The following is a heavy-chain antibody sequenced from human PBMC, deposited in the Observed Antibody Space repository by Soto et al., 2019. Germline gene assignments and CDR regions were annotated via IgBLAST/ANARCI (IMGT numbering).Heavy chain of an antibody. D-gene: IGHD3-9*01. CDR3: ARVSRMNYDILTGYGGYYYGMDV. V-gene: IGHV3-13*01. Sequence: EVQLVESGGGLVQPGGSLRLSCAASGFTFSSYDMHWVRQATGKGLEWVSAIGTAGDTYYPGSVKGRFTISRENAKTSLYLQMNSLRAEDTAVYYCARVSRMNYDILTGYGGYYYGMDVWGQGTTVTVSS. CDR1: GFTFSSYD. CDR2: IGTAGDT. J-gene: IGHJ6*02.